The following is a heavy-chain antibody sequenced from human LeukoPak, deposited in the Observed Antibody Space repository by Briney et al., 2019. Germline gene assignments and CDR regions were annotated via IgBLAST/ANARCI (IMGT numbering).Heavy chain of an antibody. CDR1: GFTFSSYA. CDR3: AKGAGVMITFGGVTFDY. D-gene: IGHD3-16*01. CDR2: ISGSGGSI. V-gene: IGHV3-23*01. Sequence: GGSLRLSCAASGFTFSSYAMSWVRQAPGKGLEWVSAISGSGGSIYYADSVKGRFTISRDNSKNTLYLQMNSLRAEDTAVYYCAKGAGVMITFGGVTFDYWGQGTLVTVSS. J-gene: IGHJ4*02.